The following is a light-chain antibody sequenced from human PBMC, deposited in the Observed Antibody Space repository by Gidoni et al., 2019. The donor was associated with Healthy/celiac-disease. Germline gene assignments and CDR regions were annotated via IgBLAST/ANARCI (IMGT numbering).Light chain of an antibody. Sequence: IVMTQSPATQSVSPGELATLSCRASQSVSSNLAWYQQKPGQAPRLLIYGASTRATGIPARFSGSGSGTEFTLTISSLQSEDFAIYYCQQYNNWPLTFGGGTKVEIK. CDR3: QQYNNWPLT. CDR2: GAS. J-gene: IGKJ4*01. CDR1: QSVSSN. V-gene: IGKV3-15*01.